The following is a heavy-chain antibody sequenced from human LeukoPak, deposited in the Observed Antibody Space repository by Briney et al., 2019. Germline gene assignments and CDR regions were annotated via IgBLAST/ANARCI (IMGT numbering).Heavy chain of an antibody. CDR3: ARRMYGSSLDY. D-gene: IGHD6-6*01. J-gene: IGHJ4*02. Sequence: PSETLSLTCTVSGGSISNYYWSWIRQPPGKGLEWIAFIYYSGSTTYNPSPKSRVTISVDTSKSQCSLRLSSVTAADTAVYYCARRMYGSSLDYWGQGTLVSVSS. CDR1: GGSISNYY. CDR2: IYYSGST. V-gene: IGHV4-59*08.